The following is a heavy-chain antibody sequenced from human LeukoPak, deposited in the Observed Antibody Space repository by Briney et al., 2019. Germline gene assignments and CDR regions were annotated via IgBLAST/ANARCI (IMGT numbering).Heavy chain of an antibody. Sequence: GGSLRLSCAASGFTFSSYWMHWVRQAPGKGLVWVSRINSDGSSTSYADSVKGRFTISRDNAKNTLYLQMNSLRAEDTAVYYCAREFLYCGGDCYYDYWGQGTLVTVSS. CDR1: GFTFSSYW. CDR2: INSDGSST. V-gene: IGHV3-74*01. CDR3: AREFLYCGGDCYYDY. D-gene: IGHD2-21*02. J-gene: IGHJ4*02.